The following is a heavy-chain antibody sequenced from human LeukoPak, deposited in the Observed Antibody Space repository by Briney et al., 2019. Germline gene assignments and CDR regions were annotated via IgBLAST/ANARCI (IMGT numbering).Heavy chain of an antibody. CDR1: GYTFTDRY. V-gene: IGHV1-46*01. D-gene: IGHD3-9*01. Sequence: ASVKVSCKASGYTFTDRYIHWVRQAPGQGLEWMGIFSPSDGRPDFAQKFQRRVSLTKDRFTNTVYMEMRSLTSEDTAVYYCARSFVRYDIFNGYHGRPLDDWGQGTLVTVSS. CDR3: ARSFVRYDIFNGYHGRPLDD. CDR2: FSPSDGRP. J-gene: IGHJ4*02.